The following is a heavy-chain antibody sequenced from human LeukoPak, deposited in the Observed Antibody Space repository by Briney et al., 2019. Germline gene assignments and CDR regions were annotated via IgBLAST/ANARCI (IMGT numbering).Heavy chain of an antibody. CDR3: ARQALWFFDH. CDR1: GGSISSNSNY. V-gene: IGHV4-39*01. J-gene: IGHJ4*02. D-gene: IGHD2-21*01. Sequence: SETLSLTCTVSGGSISSNSNYWSWIRQPPGRGLEWIVSISYGGSTYYSPSLESRVTISVDTSKNQFSLRLSSVPAADTAVYYCARQALWFFDHWGQGTLVTVSS. CDR2: ISYGGST.